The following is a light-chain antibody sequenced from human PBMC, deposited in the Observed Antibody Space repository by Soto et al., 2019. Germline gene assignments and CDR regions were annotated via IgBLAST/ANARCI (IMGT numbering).Light chain of an antibody. CDR3: QQCRNWPLN. Sequence: EIVMTQSPATLSVSPGERATLSCRASQSVSSNLAWYQQKPGQAPRLLIYGASTRATGIPARFSGSGSGTEFTLTISSLQSEDFAVYFCQQCRNWPLNFGGGTKV. CDR1: QSVSSN. V-gene: IGKV3-15*01. CDR2: GAS. J-gene: IGKJ4*01.